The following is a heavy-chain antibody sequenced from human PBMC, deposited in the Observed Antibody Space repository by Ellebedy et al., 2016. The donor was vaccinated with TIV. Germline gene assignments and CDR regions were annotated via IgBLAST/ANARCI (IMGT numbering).Heavy chain of an antibody. V-gene: IGHV1-46*01. Sequence: ASVKVSCKASGYTFTSYFLYWVRQAPGQGLEWMGIINPTSGSSNYAQKFQGRVTMTRDTSTSTVYMELSSLRSEDTAVYYCARGDNYYFDSSGYCYSYWGQGTLVTVSS. D-gene: IGHD3-22*01. CDR2: INPTSGSS. CDR1: GYTFTSYF. J-gene: IGHJ4*02. CDR3: ARGDNYYFDSSGYCYSY.